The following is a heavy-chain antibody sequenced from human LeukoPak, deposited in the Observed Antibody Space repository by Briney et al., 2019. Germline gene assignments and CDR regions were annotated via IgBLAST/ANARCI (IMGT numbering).Heavy chain of an antibody. V-gene: IGHV3-15*01. CDR1: GFTFSNAW. J-gene: IGHJ4*02. CDR2: IKSKTDGGTT. CDR3: TTDRVAAAGIEDYVWGSYRYPYYFDY. Sequence: PGGSLRLSCAASGFTFSNAWMSWVRQAPGRGLEWVGRIKSKTDGGTTDYAAPVKGRFTISRDDSKNTLYLQMNSLKTEDTAVYYCTTDRVAAAGIEDYVWGSYRYPYYFDYWGQGTLVTVSS. D-gene: IGHD3-16*02.